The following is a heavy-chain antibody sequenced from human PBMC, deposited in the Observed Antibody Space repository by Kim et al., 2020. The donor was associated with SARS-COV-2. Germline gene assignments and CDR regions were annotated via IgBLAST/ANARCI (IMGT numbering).Heavy chain of an antibody. CDR3: AKDQRAGAGEYYGMDV. Sequence: GGSLRLSCAASGFTFSNYAMNWVRQPPGKGLEWVSTISTGGDYTYYADSVKGRFTISRDNFKTTLYLEMNSLRAEDTAVYYCAKDQRAGAGEYYGMDVWGQGTTVTVSS. CDR1: GFTFSNYA. V-gene: IGHV3-23*01. J-gene: IGHJ6*02. D-gene: IGHD6-19*01. CDR2: ISTGGDYT.